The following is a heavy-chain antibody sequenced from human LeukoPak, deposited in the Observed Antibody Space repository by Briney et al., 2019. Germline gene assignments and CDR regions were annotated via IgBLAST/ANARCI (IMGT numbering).Heavy chain of an antibody. D-gene: IGHD3-10*01. CDR3: ARRGHAGDFDY. J-gene: IGHJ4*02. CDR2: IYYSGST. Sequence: PSETLSLTCTVSGGSISSSSCYWGWLRQPPGKGLEWIASIYYSGSTYYNPSLKSRVTISVDTSKNQFSLKLSSVTAADTAVYYCARRGHAGDFDYWGQGTLVTVSS. CDR1: GGSISSSSCY. V-gene: IGHV4-39*01.